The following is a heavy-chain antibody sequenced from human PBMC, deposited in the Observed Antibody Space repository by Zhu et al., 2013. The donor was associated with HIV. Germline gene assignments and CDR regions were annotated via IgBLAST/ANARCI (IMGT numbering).Heavy chain of an antibody. D-gene: IGHD3-22*01. V-gene: IGHV1-69*01. Sequence: QVQLVQSGAEVKKPGSSVKVSCKASGGTFSSYAISWVRQAPGQGLEWMGGIIPIFGTANYAQKFQGRVTITADESTSTAYMELSSLRSEDTAVYYCARDGVPYYYDSSGYYSGWYFDLWGRGTLVMSPQ. CDR3: ARDGVPYYYDSSGYYSGWYFDL. CDR2: IIPIFGTA. CDR1: GGTFSSYA. J-gene: IGHJ2*01.